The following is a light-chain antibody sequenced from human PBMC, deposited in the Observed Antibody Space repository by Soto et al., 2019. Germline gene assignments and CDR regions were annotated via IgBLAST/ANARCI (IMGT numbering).Light chain of an antibody. CDR3: LQSYSTPWT. Sequence: DIQMTQSPSPLSASVGDRVTTTCRASQSISSWLAWYQQKPGKAPNLLIYAASSLQSGVPSRFSGSRSGTDFTLTISSLQPEDFATYYCLQSYSTPWTFGQGTKVDI. CDR1: QSISSW. J-gene: IGKJ1*01. V-gene: IGKV1-39*01. CDR2: AAS.